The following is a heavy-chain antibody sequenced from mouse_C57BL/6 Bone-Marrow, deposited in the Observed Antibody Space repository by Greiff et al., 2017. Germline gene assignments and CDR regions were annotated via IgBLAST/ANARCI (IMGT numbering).Heavy chain of an antibody. CDR2: IYPRSGNT. Sequence: QVQLQQSGAELVRPGASVKLSCKASGYTFTSYGISWVKQRTGQGLEWIGEIYPRSGNTYYNEKFKGKATLTADKSSSTAYMELRSLTSEDSAVYVCARSGYYYSSFDYWGQGTTLTVSS. D-gene: IGHD1-1*01. J-gene: IGHJ2*01. V-gene: IGHV1-81*01. CDR1: GYTFTSYG. CDR3: ARSGYYYSSFDY.